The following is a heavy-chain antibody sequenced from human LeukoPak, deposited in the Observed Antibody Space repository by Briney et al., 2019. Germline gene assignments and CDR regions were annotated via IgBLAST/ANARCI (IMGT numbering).Heavy chain of an antibody. D-gene: IGHD6-19*01. CDR3: ARGAYSSGWSAGD. V-gene: IGHV4-59*08. Sequence: SETLSLTCTVSGGSISSYYWSWIRQPPGKGLEWIGYIYYSGSTNYNPSLKSRVTISVDTSKNQFSLKLSSVTAADTAVYYCARGAYSSGWSAGDWGQGTLVTVSS. CDR2: IYYSGST. J-gene: IGHJ4*02. CDR1: GGSISSYY.